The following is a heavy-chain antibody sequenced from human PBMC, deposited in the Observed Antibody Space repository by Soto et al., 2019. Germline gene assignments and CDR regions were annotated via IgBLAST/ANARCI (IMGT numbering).Heavy chain of an antibody. CDR3: ARLGNAASGMRPFDY. D-gene: IGHD6-13*01. J-gene: IGHJ4*02. Sequence: SETLSLTCTVSGGSISSYYWSWIRQPPGKGLEWIGYIYYSGSTNYNPSLKSRVTISVDTSKNQFSLKLSSVTAADTAVYYCARLGNAASGMRPFDYWGQGTLVTVSS. CDR2: IYYSGST. V-gene: IGHV4-59*08. CDR1: GGSISSYY.